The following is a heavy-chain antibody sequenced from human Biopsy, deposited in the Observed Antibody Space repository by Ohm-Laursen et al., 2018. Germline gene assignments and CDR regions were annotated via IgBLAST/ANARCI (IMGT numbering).Heavy chain of an antibody. V-gene: IGHV3-23*01. CDR3: TKAGSQDGFDI. CDR2: ISGSGDTA. Sequence: SLRLSCAASGFTFASHAMRWVRQAPGKGLEWVSLISGSGDTAYYPDSVKGRFTISRDNSKNTLYLEMNSPRTEETAKYYCTKAGSQDGFDIWGPGTMVTVSS. J-gene: IGHJ3*02. CDR1: GFTFASHA. D-gene: IGHD3-10*01.